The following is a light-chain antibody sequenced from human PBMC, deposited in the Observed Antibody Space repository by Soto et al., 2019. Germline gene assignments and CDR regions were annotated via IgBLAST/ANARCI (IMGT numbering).Light chain of an antibody. J-gene: IGKJ1*01. CDR3: QQYHSSST. V-gene: IGKV1-5*03. CDR2: KTS. Sequence: DIQMTQSPSTLSASVEDRVTITCRASQSLDSWLAWYQQKPGKPPKLLIYKTSILEFGVPSRFSGSGSGTLFTLTISSLQPDDFATYYCQQYHSSSTFGQGTKVEIK. CDR1: QSLDSW.